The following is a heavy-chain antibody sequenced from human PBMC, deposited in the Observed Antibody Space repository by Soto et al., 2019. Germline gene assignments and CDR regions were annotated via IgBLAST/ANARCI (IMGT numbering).Heavy chain of an antibody. CDR2: INSDGSST. CDR3: ARDHGPDCSSTSCYLSQTGPEAFDI. V-gene: IGHV3-74*01. CDR1: GFTFSSYW. J-gene: IGHJ3*02. D-gene: IGHD2-2*01. Sequence: GGSLRLSCAASGFTFSSYWMHWVRQAPGKGLVWVSRINSDGSSTSYADSVKGRFTISRDNVKNTLYLQMNSLRAEDTAVYYCARDHGPDCSSTSCYLSQTGPEAFDIWGQGTMVTVSS.